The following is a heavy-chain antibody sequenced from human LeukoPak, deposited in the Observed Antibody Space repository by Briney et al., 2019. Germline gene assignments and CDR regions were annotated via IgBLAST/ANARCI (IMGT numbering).Heavy chain of an antibody. CDR2: IRNKANSYTT. Sequence: GGSLRLSCAASGFSVTDAWMNWVRQTPGKGLEWVGRIRNKANSYTTQYAASLKDRFTISRDDSKNSLYLQMNSLKTEDTAVYYCARASVTLPFDCWGQGTLVTVSS. J-gene: IGHJ4*02. D-gene: IGHD4-17*01. V-gene: IGHV3-72*01. CDR1: GFSVTDAW. CDR3: ARASVTLPFDC.